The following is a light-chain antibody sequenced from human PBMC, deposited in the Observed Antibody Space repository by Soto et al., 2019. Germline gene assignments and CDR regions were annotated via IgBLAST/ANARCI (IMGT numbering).Light chain of an antibody. CDR2: GAS. J-gene: IGKJ1*01. CDR1: QSVSGKY. Sequence: IVLTQSPANRSLSPGERATLSCRASQSVSGKYLAWYQQKPGQAPRLLISGASNRATGIPDGFTGSASGTDVTLTISRLETEDVTVYYCHQYGSSTPTFGQGTKVDIK. V-gene: IGKV3-20*01. CDR3: HQYGSSTPT.